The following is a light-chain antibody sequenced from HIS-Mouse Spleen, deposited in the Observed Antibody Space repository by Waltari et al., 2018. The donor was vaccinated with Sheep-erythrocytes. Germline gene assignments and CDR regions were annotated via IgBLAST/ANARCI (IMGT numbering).Light chain of an antibody. CDR3: CSYAGSYTLV. CDR1: SSDVGGYNY. Sequence: QSALTQPRSVSGSPGQSVTISCTGTSSDVGGYNYVSWYQQHPGKAPKLMVYDVSKRPSGVPDRFPGSKSCNTASLTISGLQAEDEADYYCCSYAGSYTLVFGGGTKLTVL. V-gene: IGLV2-11*02. CDR2: DVS. J-gene: IGLJ2*01.